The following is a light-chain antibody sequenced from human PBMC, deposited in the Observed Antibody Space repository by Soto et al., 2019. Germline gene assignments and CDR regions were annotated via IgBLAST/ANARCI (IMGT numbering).Light chain of an antibody. J-gene: IGLJ2*01. CDR1: SSNIGGNY. CDR2: ENS. CDR3: GAWDTSLSAVV. Sequence: QSVLTQPPSVSAAPGQKVTISCSGSSSNIGGNYVSWYQHLPGSAPKLLIYENSKRHSGIPDRLSGSKAGTSATLDITGLQTGDEADYYCGAWDTSLSAVVFGGGTKLTVL. V-gene: IGLV1-51*01.